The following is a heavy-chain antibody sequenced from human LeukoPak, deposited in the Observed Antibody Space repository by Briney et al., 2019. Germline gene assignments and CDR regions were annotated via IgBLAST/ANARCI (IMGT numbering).Heavy chain of an antibody. CDR2: IYYRGST. V-gene: IGHV4-39*01. CDR3: ARLTNYGAMSAAFDI. Sequence: SETLSLTCTVSGGSVSTTSYFWGWIRQPPGKGLDWIGNIYYRGSTYYSPSLKSRVTISVDTSKNQFSLKLSSVTAADTAIYYCARLTNYGAMSAAFDIWGQGTVVAVSS. D-gene: IGHD4/OR15-4a*01. CDR1: GGSVSTTSYF. J-gene: IGHJ3*02.